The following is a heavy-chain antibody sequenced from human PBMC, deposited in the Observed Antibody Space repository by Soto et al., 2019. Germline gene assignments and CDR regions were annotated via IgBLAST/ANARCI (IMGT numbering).Heavy chain of an antibody. CDR2: INPSSGRT. D-gene: IGHD2-15*01. Sequence: ASVKVSCKASGYTFTSYSMHWVRQAPGQGLEWMGIINPSSGRTSYAQNFQGRVTMTSGTSTSIVYMEMSSLKSEDTAVYYCARDHNFGFILYAMDVWGQGTTVTVS. CDR3: ARDHNFGFILYAMDV. CDR1: GYTFTSYS. V-gene: IGHV1-46*01. J-gene: IGHJ6*02.